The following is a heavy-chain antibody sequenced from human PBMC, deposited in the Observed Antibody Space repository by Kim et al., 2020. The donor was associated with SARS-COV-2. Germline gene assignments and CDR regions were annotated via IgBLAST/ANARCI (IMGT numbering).Heavy chain of an antibody. CDR2: INTGSGNT. J-gene: IGHJ4*01. CDR1: GYTFTNYA. V-gene: IGHV1-3*04. D-gene: IGHD2-2*01. Sequence: ASVKVSCKSSGYTFTNYAIHWVRQAPGQRLEWMGWINTGSGNTKYSQIFQGRVAITRDTSANTAYMELSSLRSDDTAVYYCARDHRSCSISTCHVEAID. CDR3: ARDHRSCSISTCHVEAID.